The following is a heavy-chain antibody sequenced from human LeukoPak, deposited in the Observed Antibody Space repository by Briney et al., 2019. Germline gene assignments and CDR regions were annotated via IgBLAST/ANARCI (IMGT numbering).Heavy chain of an antibody. Sequence: GSLRLSCTASGFSFGDHAMTWVRQAPGKGLEWVSFISSEAYGQTTEYAASVKDRFTISRDNSKGIVYLQMNSLKTEDTAKYYCARGPIYLWIYYGMDVWGQGTTVIVSS. J-gene: IGHJ6*02. CDR1: GFSFGDHA. CDR3: ARGPIYLWIYYGMDV. CDR2: ISSEAYGQTT. D-gene: IGHD3-9*01. V-gene: IGHV3-49*04.